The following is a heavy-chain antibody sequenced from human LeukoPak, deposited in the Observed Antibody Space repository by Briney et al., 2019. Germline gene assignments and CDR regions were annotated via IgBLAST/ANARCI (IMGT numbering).Heavy chain of an antibody. CDR1: GGTFSNYA. Sequence: GSSVKVSCKASGGTFSNYAINWVRQAPGQGLEWMGGIIPIFGTGKYAQKFQGRVTITADESTSITYMELSSLRSEDTAVYYCARVPRAVDIDAFDIWGQGTMVTVSS. V-gene: IGHV1-69*13. CDR2: IIPIFGTG. D-gene: IGHD6-19*01. J-gene: IGHJ3*02. CDR3: ARVPRAVDIDAFDI.